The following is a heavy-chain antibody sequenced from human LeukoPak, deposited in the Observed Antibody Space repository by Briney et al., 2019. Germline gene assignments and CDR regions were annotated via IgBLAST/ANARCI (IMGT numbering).Heavy chain of an antibody. V-gene: IGHV3-7*01. J-gene: IGHJ4*02. CDR3: MANYSSSWYYFDY. CDR1: GFTFSSYW. Sequence: GGSLRLSCAAFGFTFSSYWMSWVRQAPGKGLEWVANIKQDGSEKYYVDSVKGRFTISRDNAKNSLYLQMNSLRAEDTAVYYCMANYSSSWYYFDYWGQGTLVTVSS. CDR2: IKQDGSEK. D-gene: IGHD6-13*01.